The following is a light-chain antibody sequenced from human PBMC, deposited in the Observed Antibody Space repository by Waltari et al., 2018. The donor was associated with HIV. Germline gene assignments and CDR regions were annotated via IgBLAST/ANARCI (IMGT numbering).Light chain of an antibody. CDR3: QQSYSTPQT. J-gene: IGKJ1*01. Sequence: DIQMTQSPSSLSASVGDRVTITCRASQNIRKYLNWYQQKPGKTPELLVFAASNLQSGVPSRSRGSGSGTDFTLTISSLQREDFATYYCQQSYSTPQTFGQGTKVEIK. CDR1: QNIRKY. V-gene: IGKV1-39*01. CDR2: AAS.